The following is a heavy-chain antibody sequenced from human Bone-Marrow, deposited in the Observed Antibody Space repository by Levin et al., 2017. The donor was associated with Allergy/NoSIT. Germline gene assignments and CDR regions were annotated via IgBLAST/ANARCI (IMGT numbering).Heavy chain of an antibody. D-gene: IGHD6-19*01. CDR3: ARAKTVAGSPEFDYLDY. CDR1: GFDFSKYY. CDR2: ISSNGGNR. Sequence: GESLKISCAAPGFDFSKYYMHWVRQAPGKGLEWVAQISSNGGNRYEADSVKGRFSISRDNSKNTLYLQMNSLRTEDTAVYYCARAKTVAGSPEFDYLDYWGQGTLVTVSS. J-gene: IGHJ4*02. V-gene: IGHV3-30-3*01.